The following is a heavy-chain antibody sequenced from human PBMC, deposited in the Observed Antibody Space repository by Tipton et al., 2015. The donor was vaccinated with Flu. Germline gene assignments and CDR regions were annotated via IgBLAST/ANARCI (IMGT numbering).Heavy chain of an antibody. CDR2: INHSGST. V-gene: IGHV4-34*01. D-gene: IGHD5-18*01. J-gene: IGHJ4*02. CDR1: GGSFSGYY. CDR3: ARGVDTAMVAFDY. Sequence: LRLSCAVYGGSFSGYYWSWIRQPPGKGLEWIGEINHSGSTNYNPSLKSRVTISVDTSKNQFSLKLSSVTAADTAVYYCARGVDTAMVAFDYWGQGTLVTVSS.